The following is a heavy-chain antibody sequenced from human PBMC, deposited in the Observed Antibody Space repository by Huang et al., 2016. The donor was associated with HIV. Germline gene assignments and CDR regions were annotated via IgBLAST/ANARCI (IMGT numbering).Heavy chain of an antibody. V-gene: IGHV3-33*04. CDR1: GFIFSNYG. Sequence: VQLSESGGGVVQPGKSLRLSCATSGFIFSNYGMHWVQQAPGKGLKWVAFIRNDGMKKNYADSVRGRFTVGRDNGNNTLFLQMRSLGVDDTAVYYCARGDYYDSSGYHPGYFDYWGQGILVTVSS. CDR3: ARGDYYDSSGYHPGYFDY. J-gene: IGHJ4*02. CDR2: IRNDGMKK. D-gene: IGHD3-22*01.